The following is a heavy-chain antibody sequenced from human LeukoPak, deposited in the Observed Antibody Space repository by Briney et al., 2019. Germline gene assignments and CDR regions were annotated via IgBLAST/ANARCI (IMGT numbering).Heavy chain of an antibody. CDR1: GLTFSSYA. J-gene: IGHJ4*02. V-gene: IGHV3-30-3*01. CDR2: ISYDGSNK. CDR3: ARGIPYYYDSSGYYLDY. D-gene: IGHD3-22*01. Sequence: GGSLRLSCAASGLTFSSYAMHWVRQAPGKGLEWVAVISYDGSNKYCADSVKGRFTISRDNSKNTLYLQMNSLRAEDTAVYYCARGIPYYYDSSGYYLDYWGQGTLVTVSS.